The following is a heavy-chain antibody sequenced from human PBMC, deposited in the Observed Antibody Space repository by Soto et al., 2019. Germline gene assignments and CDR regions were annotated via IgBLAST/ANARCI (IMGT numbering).Heavy chain of an antibody. CDR2: INPNSGDT. Sequence: ASVNVSCKASGYTFTVYYVHWVRHAPGQGLEWMGWINPNSGDTYLAQRFQGRVTMNRDTSIGTAYMELRGLTSDDTAEYYCAKGGAIVAAGTRVYLYNAMDVWGQGTTVTVSS. CDR1: GYTFTVYY. J-gene: IGHJ6*02. CDR3: AKGGAIVAAGTRVYLYNAMDV. D-gene: IGHD1-26*01. V-gene: IGHV1-2*02.